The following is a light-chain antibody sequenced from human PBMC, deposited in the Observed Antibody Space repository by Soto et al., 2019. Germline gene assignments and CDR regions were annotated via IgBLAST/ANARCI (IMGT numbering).Light chain of an antibody. CDR2: GTS. J-gene: IGKJ3*01. CDR1: QSLTSNY. Sequence: EIVLTQSPGTLSLSPGERATLSCRASQSLTSNYLAWYQQKPGQAPRLLISGTSNRATGIPVRFSGSGSGTDFTLTINRLEPDDFAVYYCQQYGDSVFTFGPGTKVDIK. V-gene: IGKV3-20*01. CDR3: QQYGDSVFT.